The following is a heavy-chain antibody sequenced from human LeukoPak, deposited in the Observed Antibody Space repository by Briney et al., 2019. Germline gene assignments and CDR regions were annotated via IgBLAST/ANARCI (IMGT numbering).Heavy chain of an antibody. CDR3: ARGYSGSYPH. Sequence: SETLSLTCAVYGGSFSGYYWSWIRQPPGKGLEWIGEINHSGSTNYNPSLKSRVTISVDTSKNQFSLKLSSVTTADTAVYYCARGYSGSYPHWGQGTLVTVSS. CDR1: GGSFSGYY. D-gene: IGHD1-26*01. J-gene: IGHJ4*02. V-gene: IGHV4-34*01. CDR2: INHSGST.